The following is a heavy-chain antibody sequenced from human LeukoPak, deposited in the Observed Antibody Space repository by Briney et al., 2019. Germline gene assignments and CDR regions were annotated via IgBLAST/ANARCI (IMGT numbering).Heavy chain of an antibody. CDR2: IYPGDSDT. D-gene: IGHD2-21*01. J-gene: IGHJ4*02. V-gene: IGHV5-51*01. Sequence: GESLKISCKGSGYSFTSYWIGWVRQMPGKGPEWMGIIYPGDSDTRYSPSFQGQVTISADKSISTAYLQWSSLKASDTAMYYCARHDNCGGDCYSFSPDYWGQGTLVTVSS. CDR1: GYSFTSYW. CDR3: ARHDNCGGDCYSFSPDY.